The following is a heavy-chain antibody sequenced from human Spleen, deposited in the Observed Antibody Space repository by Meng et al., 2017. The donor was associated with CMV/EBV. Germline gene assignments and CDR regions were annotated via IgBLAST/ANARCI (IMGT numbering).Heavy chain of an antibody. D-gene: IGHD6-19*01. CDR2: ISGYNGNK. J-gene: IGHJ4*02. Sequence: QVLMSRGGAGVKKPGATVSVSYMVAVYILSIYNLTWVHPAPGEGCGWMGWISGYNGNKNYTPQRQGRVTITTATSTSKDYMGVRTLRSDDTALYYCARGGSYSSHHLDYWCQGTLVTVSS. V-gene: IGHV1-18*01. CDR3: ARGGSYSSHHLDY. CDR1: VYILSIYN.